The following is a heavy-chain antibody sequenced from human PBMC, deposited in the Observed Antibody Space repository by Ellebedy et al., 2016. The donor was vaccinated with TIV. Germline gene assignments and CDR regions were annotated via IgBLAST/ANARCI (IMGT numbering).Heavy chain of an antibody. CDR3: ARQGGWQWPDS. Sequence: GESLKISCKGFGYSFTTYWISWVRQMPGKGLEWMGRIDPAYSHTNYSPSFQGLVTISADKSITTAYLEWRSLRASDTALYYCARQGGWQWPDSWGQGTLVTVSS. D-gene: IGHD6-19*01. CDR2: IDPAYSHT. CDR1: GYSFTTYW. J-gene: IGHJ5*01. V-gene: IGHV5-10-1*01.